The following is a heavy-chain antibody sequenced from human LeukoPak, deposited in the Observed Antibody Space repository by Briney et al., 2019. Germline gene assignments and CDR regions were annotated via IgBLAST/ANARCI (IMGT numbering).Heavy chain of an antibody. J-gene: IGHJ5*02. D-gene: IGHD6-19*01. CDR1: GFTFSSYS. CDR2: ISSSSSYI. Sequence: GGSLRLSCAAFGFTFSSYSMNWVRQAPGKGLEWVSSISSSSSYIYYADSVKGRFTISRDNAKNSLYLQMNSLRAEDTAVYYCARDRRIAVAGTGWFDPWGQGTLVTVSS. V-gene: IGHV3-21*01. CDR3: ARDRRIAVAGTGWFDP.